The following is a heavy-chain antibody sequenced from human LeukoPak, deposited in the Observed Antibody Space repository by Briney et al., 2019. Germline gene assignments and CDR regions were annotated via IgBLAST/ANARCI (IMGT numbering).Heavy chain of an antibody. CDR1: GLTFNDYW. Sequence: GGSLRLSCAASGLTFNDYWLTWVRQAPGKGLEWVANIKEDGSEEYYVDSVKGRFAISRDNAKQSLYLQMNGLRAEDTAVYYCAREEIAAAGTWYFDYWGQGTLVTVSS. CDR2: IKEDGSEE. J-gene: IGHJ4*02. V-gene: IGHV3-7*01. CDR3: AREEIAAAGTWYFDY. D-gene: IGHD6-13*01.